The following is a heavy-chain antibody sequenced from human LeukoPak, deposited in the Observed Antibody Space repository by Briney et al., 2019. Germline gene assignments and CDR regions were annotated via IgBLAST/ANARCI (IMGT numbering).Heavy chain of an antibody. Sequence: SLRLSCTASGFTFGDYAMSWVRQAPGKGLEWVGFIRSKAYGGTTEYAASVKGRFTISRDDSKSIAYLQMNSLKTEDTAVYYCTRSSWYGDGYFDYWGQGTLVTVSS. CDR2: IRSKAYGGTT. CDR3: TRSSWYGDGYFDY. CDR1: GFTFGDYA. J-gene: IGHJ4*02. V-gene: IGHV3-49*04. D-gene: IGHD6-13*01.